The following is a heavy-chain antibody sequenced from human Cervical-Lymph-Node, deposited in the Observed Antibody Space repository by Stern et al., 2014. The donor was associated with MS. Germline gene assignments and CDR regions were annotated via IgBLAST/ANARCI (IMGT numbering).Heavy chain of an antibody. CDR1: GYTFTSYA. J-gene: IGHJ3*02. Sequence: QLVQSGAEVKQPGASVKVSCTASGYTFTSYAISWVRQAPGQGLEWMGGISTYNGNSNYAQKLQGRVTMTTDTSTNTACMELRSLRSDDTAGYDCARGLLGSENAFDIWGQGTMVTVSS. CDR2: ISTYNGNS. CDR3: ARGLLGSENAFDI. D-gene: IGHD2-15*01. V-gene: IGHV1-18*01.